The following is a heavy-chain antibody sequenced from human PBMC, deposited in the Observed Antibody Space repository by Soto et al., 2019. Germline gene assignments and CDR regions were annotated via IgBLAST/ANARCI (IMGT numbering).Heavy chain of an antibody. D-gene: IGHD5-18*01. Sequence: GGSLRLSCAASGFTFDDYAMHWVRQAPGKGLEWVSGISWNSGSIGYADSVKGRFTISRDNAKNSLYLQMNSLRAEDTALYYCAKDSQGGYSYGYYYYGMDVWGQGTTVTVSS. CDR1: GFTFDDYA. J-gene: IGHJ6*02. CDR3: AKDSQGGYSYGYYYYGMDV. CDR2: ISWNSGSI. V-gene: IGHV3-9*01.